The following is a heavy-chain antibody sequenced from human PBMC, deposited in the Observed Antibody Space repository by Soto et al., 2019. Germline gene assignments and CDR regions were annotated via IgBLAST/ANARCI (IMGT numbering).Heavy chain of an antibody. D-gene: IGHD2-2*01. CDR3: ARHVVPAANSFAY. V-gene: IGHV4-59*08. CDR1: GGSISSYY. CDR2: IYYSGST. J-gene: IGHJ4*02. Sequence: QVQLQESGPGLVKPSETLSLTCTVSGGSISSYYWSWIRQPPGKGLEWIGYIYYSGSTNYNPSLKSRVTTSVDTYKNHFSLQLTSLTVADTAVYYCARHVVPAANSFAYWGQGTLVTVSS.